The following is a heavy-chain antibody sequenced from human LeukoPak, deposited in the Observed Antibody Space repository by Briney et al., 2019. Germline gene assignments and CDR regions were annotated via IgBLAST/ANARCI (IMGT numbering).Heavy chain of an antibody. Sequence: GGSLRLSCAASGFTFSSYAMSWVRQAPGKGLEWVSAISGSGGSTYYADSVKGRFTISRDNSKNTLYLQMNSLRAEDTAVYYCAKDGGIGYCSSTSYYTDVRYYYYYYMDVWGKGATVTVSS. CDR1: GFTFSSYA. J-gene: IGHJ6*03. CDR3: AKDGGIGYCSSTSYYTDVRYYYYYYMDV. CDR2: ISGSGGST. D-gene: IGHD2-2*02. V-gene: IGHV3-23*01.